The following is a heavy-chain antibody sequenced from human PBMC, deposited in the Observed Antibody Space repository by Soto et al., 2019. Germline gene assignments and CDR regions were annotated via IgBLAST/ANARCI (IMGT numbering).Heavy chain of an antibody. V-gene: IGHV1-3*01. CDR2: INAGNGNT. J-gene: IGHJ5*02. D-gene: IGHD2-15*01. CDR3: ARDGGYCSGGSCHSGDNWFDP. Sequence: ASVKVSCKASGYTFTSYAMHWVRQAPGQRLEWMGWINAGNGNTKYSQKFQGRVTITRDTSASTAYMELSSPRSEDTAVYYCARDGGYCSGGSCHSGDNWFDPWGQGTLVTVSS. CDR1: GYTFTSYA.